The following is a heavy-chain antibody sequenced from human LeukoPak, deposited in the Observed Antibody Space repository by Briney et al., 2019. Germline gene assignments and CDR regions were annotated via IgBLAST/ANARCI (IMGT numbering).Heavy chain of an antibody. V-gene: IGHV1-18*01. CDR3: ARVWYSSSWDQPFDY. D-gene: IGHD6-13*01. Sequence: GASVKVSCKASGYTFTSYGISWVRQAPGQGLEWMGWISAYNGNTNYAQNLQGRVTMTTDTSTSTAYMHLKSLRSDDTAVYYCARVWYSSSWDQPFDYWGQGTLVTVSS. CDR1: GYTFTSYG. J-gene: IGHJ4*02. CDR2: ISAYNGNT.